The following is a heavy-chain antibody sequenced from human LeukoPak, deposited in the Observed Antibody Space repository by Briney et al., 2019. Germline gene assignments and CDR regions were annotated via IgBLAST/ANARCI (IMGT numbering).Heavy chain of an antibody. J-gene: IGHJ4*02. Sequence: PSETLSPTCTVSGGSISSGAYYWSWIRQPPGKGLEWIGYIYYSGSTYYNPSLKSRVTISVDTSKNQFSLKLSSVTAADTAVYYCARVKGPLIDYWGQGTLVTVSS. CDR1: GGSISSGAYY. CDR2: IYYSGST. CDR3: ARVKGPLIDY. V-gene: IGHV4-30-4*08.